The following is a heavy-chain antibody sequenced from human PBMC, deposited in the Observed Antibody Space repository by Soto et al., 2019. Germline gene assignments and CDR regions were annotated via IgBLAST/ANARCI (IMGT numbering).Heavy chain of an antibody. D-gene: IGHD2-21*01. V-gene: IGHV4-59*11. CDR3: ARGNDWKSSAFDI. CDR2: VYYSGGT. Sequence: QVQLQESGPGLVKPSETLSLTCTVSGGSLIDHYWNWIRQTPGKGLHWIGYVYYSGGTNYNPSLKSWVTMSVDTSKNQFSLNLGSVTAADRGVYYCARGNDWKSSAFDIWGQGTMVSVSS. J-gene: IGHJ3*02. CDR1: GGSLIDHY.